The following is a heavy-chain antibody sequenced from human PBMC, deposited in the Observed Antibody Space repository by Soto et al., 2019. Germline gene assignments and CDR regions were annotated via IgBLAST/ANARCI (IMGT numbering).Heavy chain of an antibody. D-gene: IGHD1-26*01. Sequence: QVQLVQSGAEVKKPGASVKVSCKASGYTFTSYAMHWVRQAPGQRLEWMGWINAGNGNTKYSQKLQGRVTITRETSASTAYMELSSLRSEDTAVYYCARGASPLIDYWGQGTLVTVSS. V-gene: IGHV1-3*01. J-gene: IGHJ4*02. CDR3: ARGASPLIDY. CDR2: INAGNGNT. CDR1: GYTFTSYA.